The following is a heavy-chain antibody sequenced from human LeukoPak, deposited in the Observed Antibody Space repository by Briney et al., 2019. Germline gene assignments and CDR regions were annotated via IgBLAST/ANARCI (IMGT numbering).Heavy chain of an antibody. CDR1: GFTFDDYA. CDR3: VRNIGTD. D-gene: IGHD1-14*01. CDR2: INSDGTLT. J-gene: IGHJ4*02. V-gene: IGHV3-74*01. Sequence: PGGSLRLSCAASGFTFDDYAMHWVRQLPGKGLVWVSRINSDGTLTTNADSVKGRFTISRDNAKNMLFLQMNSLRADDTAVYYCVRNIGTDWGQGTLVTVSS.